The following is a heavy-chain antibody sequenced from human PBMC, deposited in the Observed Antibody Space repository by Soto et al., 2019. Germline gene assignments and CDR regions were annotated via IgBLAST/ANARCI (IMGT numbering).Heavy chain of an antibody. Sequence: QVQLQESGPGLVKPSETLSLTCTVSGGSVSSGSYYWSWIRQPPGKGLEWIGYIYYSGSTNYNPSLKSRVTISVDTSKNQFSLKLRSVTAADTAVYYCAIEQRLSLTPWFDPWGQGTLVTVSS. V-gene: IGHV4-61*01. CDR1: GGSVSSGSYY. CDR3: AIEQRLSLTPWFDP. CDR2: IYYSGST. J-gene: IGHJ5*02. D-gene: IGHD2-21*02.